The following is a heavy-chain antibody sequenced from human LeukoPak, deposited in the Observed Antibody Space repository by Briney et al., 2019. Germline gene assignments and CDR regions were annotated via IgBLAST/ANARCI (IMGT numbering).Heavy chain of an antibody. CDR1: GGSISSYY. Sequence: SETLSLTCTVSGGSISSYYWSWIRQPPGKGPEWIGHIYYSGSTKYNPSLKSRVTISVDTSKNQFSLKLSSVTAADTAVYYCARRLVDGASGSYYIDYWGQGTLVTVSS. D-gene: IGHD3-10*01. CDR3: ARRLVDGASGSYYIDY. J-gene: IGHJ4*02. V-gene: IGHV4-59*08. CDR2: IYYSGST.